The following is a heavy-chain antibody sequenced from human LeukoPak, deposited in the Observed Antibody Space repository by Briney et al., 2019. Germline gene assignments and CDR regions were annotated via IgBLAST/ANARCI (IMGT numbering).Heavy chain of an antibody. CDR2: ISAYNGNT. Sequence: ASVKVSCKASGYTFTSYYMHWVRQAPGQGLEWMGWISAYNGNTNYAQKLQGRVTMTTDTSTSTAYMELRSLRSDDTAVYYCARSPYSGSTFDYWGQGTLVTVSS. D-gene: IGHD1-26*01. V-gene: IGHV1-18*04. J-gene: IGHJ4*02. CDR3: ARSPYSGSTFDY. CDR1: GYTFTSYY.